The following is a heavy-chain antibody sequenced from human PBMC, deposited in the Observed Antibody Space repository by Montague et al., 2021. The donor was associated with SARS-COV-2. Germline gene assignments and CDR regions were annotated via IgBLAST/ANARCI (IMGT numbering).Heavy chain of an antibody. Sequence: SETLSLTRTVSGGSISSSSYYWGWIRQPPGKGLEWIGSIYYSGSTYYNPSLKSRVTISVDTSKNRFSLKLSSVTAADTAVYYCAREYDYVWGSYRYPYYYYGMDVWGQGTTVTVSS. CDR1: GGSISSSSYY. CDR3: AREYDYVWGSYRYPYYYYGMDV. CDR2: IYYSGST. D-gene: IGHD3-16*02. J-gene: IGHJ6*02. V-gene: IGHV4-39*02.